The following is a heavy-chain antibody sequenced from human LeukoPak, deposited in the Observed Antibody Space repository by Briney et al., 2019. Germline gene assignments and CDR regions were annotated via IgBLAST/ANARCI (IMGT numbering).Heavy chain of an antibody. CDR3: ARVGIAAAGTFDP. D-gene: IGHD6-13*01. J-gene: IGHJ5*02. Sequence: SETLSLTCTVSGGSISSYYWSWIRQPPGKGLEWIGYIYYSGSTNYNPSLKSRVTISVDTSKNQFSLKLSSVTAAVTAVYYCARVGIAAAGTFDPWGQGTLVTVSS. CDR1: GGSISSYY. CDR2: IYYSGST. V-gene: IGHV4-59*01.